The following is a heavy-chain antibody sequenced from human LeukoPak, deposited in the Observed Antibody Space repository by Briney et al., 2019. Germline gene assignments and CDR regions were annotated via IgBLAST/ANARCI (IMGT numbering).Heavy chain of an antibody. Sequence: PGGSLRLSCAASGFTFSNYAMNCVRQAPGKGLEWVSAISGSGGSTYYADSVKGRFTISRDNSKNTLYLQMNSLRAEDTAVYYCRYFLPHFDYWGQGTLVTVSS. CDR1: GFTFSNYA. D-gene: IGHD2/OR15-2a*01. CDR3: RYFLPHFDY. CDR2: ISGSGGST. V-gene: IGHV3-23*01. J-gene: IGHJ4*02.